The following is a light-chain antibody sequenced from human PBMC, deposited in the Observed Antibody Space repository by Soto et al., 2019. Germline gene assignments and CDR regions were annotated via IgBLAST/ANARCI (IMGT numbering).Light chain of an antibody. V-gene: IGKV3-20*01. Sequence: EIVLTQSPGTLSLSPGERATLSCRASQSLSNNQLAWYQQKPGQSPRLLIYDASSRATGIPDRFSGSGSGTDFTLTISRLEPEDFAVYHCQQYVSAPETFGPGTKVDIK. CDR2: DAS. CDR1: QSLSNNQ. CDR3: QQYVSAPET. J-gene: IGKJ3*01.